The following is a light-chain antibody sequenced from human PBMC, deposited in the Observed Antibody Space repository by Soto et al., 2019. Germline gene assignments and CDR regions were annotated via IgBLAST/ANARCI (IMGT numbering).Light chain of an antibody. CDR3: QQYNSYPPWT. V-gene: IGKV1-5*01. J-gene: IGKJ1*01. Sequence: DIHMTQSPSTLSASVGDRVTITCRASQSISSWLAWYQQKPGKAPKLLIYDASSLESGVPSRFSGSGSGTEFTLTISSLQPDDFATYYCQQYNSYPPWTFGHGTKVEIK. CDR2: DAS. CDR1: QSISSW.